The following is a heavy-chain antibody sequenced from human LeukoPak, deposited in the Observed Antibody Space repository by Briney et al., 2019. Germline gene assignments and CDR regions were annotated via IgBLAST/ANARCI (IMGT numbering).Heavy chain of an antibody. CDR3: ARRCSSTSCYDWFDP. CDR2: IYYSGST. V-gene: IGHV4-39*01. J-gene: IGHJ5*02. Sequence: PSETLSLTCTVSGGXISSSSYYWGWIRQPPGKGLEWIGSIYYSGSTYYNPSLKSRVTISVDTSKNQFSLKLSSVTAADTAVYYCARRCSSTSCYDWFDPWGQGTLVTVSS. CDR1: GGXISSSSYY. D-gene: IGHD2-2*01.